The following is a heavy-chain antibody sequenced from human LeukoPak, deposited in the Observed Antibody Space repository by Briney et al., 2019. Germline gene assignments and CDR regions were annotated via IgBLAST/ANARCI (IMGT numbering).Heavy chain of an antibody. CDR3: ASASKI. CDR1: GASITTYY. J-gene: IGHJ4*02. CDR2: IHASGTS. Sequence: SETLSLTCTVSGASITTYYWNWIRQPAGKGMEWLGRIHASGTSDYNPSLKSRVSMSADTSKNQLSLQVRSVTAADTAMYFCASASKIWGQGTLVTVSS. V-gene: IGHV4-4*07. D-gene: IGHD4-11*01.